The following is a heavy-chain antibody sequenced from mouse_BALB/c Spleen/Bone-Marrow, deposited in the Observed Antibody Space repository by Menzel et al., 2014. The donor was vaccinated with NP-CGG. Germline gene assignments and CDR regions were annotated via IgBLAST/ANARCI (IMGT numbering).Heavy chain of an antibody. J-gene: IGHJ2*01. V-gene: IGHV14-4*02. Sequence: EVQLVESGAELVRSGASVRLSCTASGFNIKDSYIHWVRQRPEQGLEWIGWIDPENGDTEYAPKFQGKAAMTADTSSNTAYLQLSSLTSEDTAVYYYKGYDYDVDSFDYWGQGTTLTVSS. CDR1: GFNIKDSY. CDR3: KGYDYDVDSFDY. CDR2: IDPENGDT. D-gene: IGHD2-4*01.